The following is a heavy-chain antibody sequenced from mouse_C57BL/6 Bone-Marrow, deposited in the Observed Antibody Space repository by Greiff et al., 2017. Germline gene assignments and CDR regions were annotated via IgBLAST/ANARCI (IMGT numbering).Heavy chain of an antibody. Sequence: VQLQQPGAELVKPGASVKLSCKASGYTFTSYWMQWVKQRPGQGLEWIGEIDPSDSYTNYNQKFKGKATLTVDTSSSTAYMQLSSLTSEDSAVYYCARLGGDYWGQGTSVTVSS. V-gene: IGHV1-50*01. CDR1: GYTFTSYW. D-gene: IGHD3-3*01. CDR3: ARLGGDY. CDR2: IDPSDSYT. J-gene: IGHJ4*01.